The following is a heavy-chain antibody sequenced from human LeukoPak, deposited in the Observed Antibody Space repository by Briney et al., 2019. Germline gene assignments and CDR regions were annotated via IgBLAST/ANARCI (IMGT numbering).Heavy chain of an antibody. CDR1: GFTFSSYS. D-gene: IGHD4-17*01. Sequence: GGSLRLSCAASGFTFSSYSTNWVRQAPGKGLEWVSYISSSGSTIYYADSVKGRFTISRDNAKNSLYLQMNSLRAEDTAVYYCARDHDYGDYVCGYWGQGTLVTVSS. V-gene: IGHV3-48*01. J-gene: IGHJ4*02. CDR3: ARDHDYGDYVCGY. CDR2: ISSSGSTI.